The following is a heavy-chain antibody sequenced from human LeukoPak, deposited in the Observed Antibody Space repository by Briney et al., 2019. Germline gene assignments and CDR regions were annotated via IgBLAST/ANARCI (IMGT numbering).Heavy chain of an antibody. CDR2: ISSSGSTI. CDR3: ARDNPLCSSGWSLFGAFDI. J-gene: IGHJ3*02. D-gene: IGHD6-19*01. Sequence: GGSLRLSCAASGFTFSSYEMNWVRQAPGKGLEWVSYISSSGSTIYYADSVEGRFTISRDNTKNSLYLQMNSLRAEDTAVYYCARDNPLCSSGWSLFGAFDIWGQGTMVTVSS. CDR1: GFTFSSYE. V-gene: IGHV3-48*03.